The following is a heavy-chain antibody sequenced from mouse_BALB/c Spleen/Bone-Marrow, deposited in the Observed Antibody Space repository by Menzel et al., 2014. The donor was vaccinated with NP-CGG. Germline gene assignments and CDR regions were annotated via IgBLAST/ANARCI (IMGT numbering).Heavy chain of an antibody. D-gene: IGHD2-4*01. CDR1: GYSITSGYS. J-gene: IGHJ1*01. CDR3: ARSTTMTFYWYFDV. Sequence: EVKVVESGPDLVKPSQSLSLTCTVTGYSITSGYSCHWIRQFPGNKLEWMGYIHYSGSTNYNPSLKSRISITRDTSKNQFFLQLNSVTTEDTATYYCARSTTMTFYWYFDVWGAGTTVTVSS. V-gene: IGHV3-1*02. CDR2: IHYSGST.